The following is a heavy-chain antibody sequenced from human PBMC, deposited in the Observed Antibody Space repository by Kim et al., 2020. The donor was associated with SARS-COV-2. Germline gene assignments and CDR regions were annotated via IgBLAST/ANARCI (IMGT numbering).Heavy chain of an antibody. V-gene: IGHV3-30*18. J-gene: IGHJ5*02. CDR3: AKPPTRAPHPSWFDP. CDR1: GFTFSSYG. CDR2: ISYDGSNK. Sequence: GGSLRLSCAASGFTFSSYGMHWVRQAPGKGLEWVAVISYDGSNKYYADSVKGRFTISRDNSKNTLYLQMNSLRAEDTAVYYCAKPPTRAPHPSWFDPWG.